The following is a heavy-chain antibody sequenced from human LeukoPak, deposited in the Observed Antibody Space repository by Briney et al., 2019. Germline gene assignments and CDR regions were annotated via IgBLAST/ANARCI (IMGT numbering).Heavy chain of an antibody. J-gene: IGHJ4*02. CDR3: ARAQPDAYGSGPMDY. Sequence: PSETLSLTCAVSGASISGSGYYLGWIRQPPGKGLEWIGNIYYTGSTYYNASLQSRVTISVDTSKNQFSLKLSSVTAADTAVYYCARAQPDAYGSGPMDYWGQGTLVTVSS. V-gene: IGHV4-39*07. D-gene: IGHD3-10*01. CDR1: GASISGSGYY. CDR2: IYYTGST.